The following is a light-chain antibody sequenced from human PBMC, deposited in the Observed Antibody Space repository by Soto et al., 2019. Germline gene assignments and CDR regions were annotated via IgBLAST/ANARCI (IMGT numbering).Light chain of an antibody. V-gene: IGKV3-20*01. CDR1: QSVRSSS. CDR2: GAS. J-gene: IGKJ4*01. Sequence: EIVLTQSPGTLSSSPGESITLSCRASQSVRSSSLAWYQQKGGQAPRLLIYGASSRATGIPDRFSGRGSGTDFTLTISRLEPEDFATYYCQQYNTFLTFGGGTKVEIK. CDR3: QQYNTFLT.